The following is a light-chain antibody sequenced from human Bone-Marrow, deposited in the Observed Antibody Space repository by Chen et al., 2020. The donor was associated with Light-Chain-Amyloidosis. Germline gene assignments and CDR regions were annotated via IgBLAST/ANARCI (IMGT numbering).Light chain of an antibody. CDR1: NIGSTS. CDR3: QVWDRSSDRPV. CDR2: DDS. Sequence: SYVLTQPSSVSVAPGQTATLPCAGNNIGSTSVHWYQQTPGQAPLLVVYDDSDRPSGIPERLSGSNSGNTATLTISRVEAGDEADYYCQVWDRSSDRPVFGGGTKLTVL. V-gene: IGLV3-21*02. J-gene: IGLJ3*02.